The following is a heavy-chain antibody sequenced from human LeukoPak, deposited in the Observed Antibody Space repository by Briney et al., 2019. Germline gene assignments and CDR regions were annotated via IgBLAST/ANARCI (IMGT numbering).Heavy chain of an antibody. V-gene: IGHV3-53*04. CDR2: IYSGGST. Sequence: GRSLRLSCAATGCTVSSNYMSLVRQAPGNLLEWPSVIYSGGSTYYADSVKGRFTISRHNSKNTLYLQMNSLRAEDTVVFYRARTAYDILTGDGGMDVWGQGTTVTVSS. D-gene: IGHD3-9*01. CDR1: GCTVSSNY. J-gene: IGHJ6*02. CDR3: ARTAYDILTGDGGMDV.